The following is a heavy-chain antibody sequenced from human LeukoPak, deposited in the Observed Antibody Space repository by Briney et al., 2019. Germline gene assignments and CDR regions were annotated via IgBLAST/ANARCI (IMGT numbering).Heavy chain of an antibody. CDR1: GGSISSPNW. D-gene: IGHD1-26*01. J-gene: IGHJ3*02. CDR2: TYRGGST. CDR3: ARVRYSGAYCGHDDFDI. Sequence: PSETLSLTCAVSGGSISSPNWWSWVRQPPGKELEWIGETYRGGSTTYNPSHKSRLTITVDKSKKQFSLKLTSMTAADTAVYYCARVRYSGAYCGHDDFDIWGQGTMVTVSS. V-gene: IGHV4-4*02.